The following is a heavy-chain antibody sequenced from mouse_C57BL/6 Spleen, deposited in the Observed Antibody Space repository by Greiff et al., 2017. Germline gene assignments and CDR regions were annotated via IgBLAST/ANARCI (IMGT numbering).Heavy chain of an antibody. CDR3: ARSRPNWDWFAY. CDR2: INPNNGGT. Sequence: EVQLQQSGPELVKPGASVKISCKASGYTFTDYYMNWVKQSHGKSLEWIGDINPNNGGTSYNQKFKGKATLTVDKSSSTAYMELRSLTSEDSAVYYCARSRPNWDWFAYWGQGTLVTVSA. CDR1: GYTFTDYY. V-gene: IGHV1-26*01. D-gene: IGHD4-1*01. J-gene: IGHJ3*01.